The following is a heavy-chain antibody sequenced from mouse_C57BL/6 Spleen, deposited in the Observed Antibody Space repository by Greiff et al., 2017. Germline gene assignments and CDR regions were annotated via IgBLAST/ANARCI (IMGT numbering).Heavy chain of an antibody. CDR1: GYTFTSYW. V-gene: IGHV1-64*01. Sequence: VQLQQPGAELVKPGASVKLSCKASGYTFTSYWMHWVKQRPGQGLEWIGMIHPNSGSTNYNEKFKSKATLTVDKSSSTAYMQLSSLTSEDSAVYYCAEDGYYDAMDYWGQGTSVTVSS. J-gene: IGHJ4*01. CDR3: AEDGYYDAMDY. CDR2: IHPNSGST. D-gene: IGHD2-3*01.